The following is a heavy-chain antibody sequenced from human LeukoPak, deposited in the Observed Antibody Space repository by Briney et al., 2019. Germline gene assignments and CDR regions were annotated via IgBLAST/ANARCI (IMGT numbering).Heavy chain of an antibody. CDR3: ARAPSEIGGYYPEYFRH. J-gene: IGHJ1*01. CDR2: IKSDGKT. Sequence: GGSLRLSCAASGFSFSSYWMHCVRHAPGKGLVWVSRIKSDGKTNYADSVKGRFTISRDNAKNTVSLQMNSLRAEDTGVYYCARAPSEIGGYYPEYFRHWGQGTLVTVSS. V-gene: IGHV3-74*01. D-gene: IGHD3-22*01. CDR1: GFSFSSYW.